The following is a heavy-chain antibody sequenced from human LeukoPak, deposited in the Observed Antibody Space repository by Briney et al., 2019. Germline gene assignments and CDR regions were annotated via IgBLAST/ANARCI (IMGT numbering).Heavy chain of an antibody. V-gene: IGHV4-34*01. CDR3: ARVLGIAAAGTFDY. CDR1: GGSFSGYY. D-gene: IGHD6-13*01. CDR2: INHSGST. J-gene: IGHJ4*02. Sequence: SETLSLTCAVYGGSFSGYYWSWIRQPPGKGLEWIGEINHSGSTKYNPSLKSRVTISVDTSKNQFSLKLSSVTAADTAVYYCARVLGIAAAGTFDYWGQGTLVTVSS.